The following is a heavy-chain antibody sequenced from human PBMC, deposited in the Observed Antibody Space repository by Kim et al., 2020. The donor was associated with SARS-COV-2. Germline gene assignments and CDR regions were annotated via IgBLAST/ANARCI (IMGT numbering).Heavy chain of an antibody. V-gene: IGHV4-59*13. CDR1: GGSISSYY. CDR2: IYYSGST. CDR3: ASWRPDTYYDYVWGSYSYFDY. Sequence: SETLSLTCTVSGGSISSYYWSWIRQPPGKGLEWIGYIYYSGSTNYNPSLKSRVTISVDTSKNQFSLKLSSVTAADTAVYYCASWRPDTYYDYVWGSYSYFDYWGQGTLVTVSS. J-gene: IGHJ4*02. D-gene: IGHD3-16*01.